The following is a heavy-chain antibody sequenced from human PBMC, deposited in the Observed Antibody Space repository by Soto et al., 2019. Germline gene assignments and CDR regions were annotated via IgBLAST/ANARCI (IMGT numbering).Heavy chain of an antibody. Sequence: QVQLVQSGAEVKKPGSSVKVSCKASEGTFSSYAISWVRQAPGQGLEWMGGIIPIFGTANYAQKFQGRVTITADESTSTAYMELSSLRSEDTAVYYCARAYPGIAVAASFDYWGQGTLVTVSS. CDR1: EGTFSSYA. V-gene: IGHV1-69*01. D-gene: IGHD6-19*01. CDR3: ARAYPGIAVAASFDY. CDR2: IIPIFGTA. J-gene: IGHJ4*02.